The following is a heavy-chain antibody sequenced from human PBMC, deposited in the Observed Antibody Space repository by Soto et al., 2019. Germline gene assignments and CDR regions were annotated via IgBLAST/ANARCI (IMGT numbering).Heavy chain of an antibody. J-gene: IGHJ4*02. V-gene: IGHV3-30-3*01. CDR1: GLTFSSYA. D-gene: IGHD3-22*01. CDR3: ARRHYYDSSGKH. CDR2: ISYDGSNK. Sequence: QVQLVESGGGVVQPGRSLRLSCAASGLTFSSYAMHWVRQAPGKGLEWVAVISYDGSNKYYADSVKGRFTISRDNSKNTLYLQMNSLRAEDTAVYYCARRHYYDSSGKHWGQGTLVTVSS.